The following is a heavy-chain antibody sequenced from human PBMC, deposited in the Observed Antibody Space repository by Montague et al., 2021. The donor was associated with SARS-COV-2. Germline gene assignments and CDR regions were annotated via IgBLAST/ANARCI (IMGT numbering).Heavy chain of an antibody. Sequence: PALVKPTQTLTLTCTFSGFSLSTSGVGVGWIRQPPGKALEWLALIYWNDDKRYSPSLKSRLTITKDTSKNQAVLTMTNMDPVDTATYYCAHRLPGFQWFGEDTFDYWGQGTLVTVSS. D-gene: IGHD3-10*01. J-gene: IGHJ4*02. CDR1: GFSLSTSGVG. CDR3: AHRLPGFQWFGEDTFDY. CDR2: IYWNDDK. V-gene: IGHV2-5*01.